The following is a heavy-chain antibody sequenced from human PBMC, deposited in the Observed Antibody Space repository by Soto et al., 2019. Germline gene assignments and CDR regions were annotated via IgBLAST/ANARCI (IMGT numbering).Heavy chain of an antibody. Sequence: SETLSLTCAVSGYSISSGYYWGWIRQPPGKGLEWIGSIYHSGSTYYNPSLKSRVTISVDTSKNQFSLKLSSVTAADTAVYYCAREIFYDSSGYPPYAFDIWGQGTMVTV. CDR1: GYSISSGYY. J-gene: IGHJ3*02. CDR3: AREIFYDSSGYPPYAFDI. D-gene: IGHD3-22*01. V-gene: IGHV4-38-2*02. CDR2: IYHSGST.